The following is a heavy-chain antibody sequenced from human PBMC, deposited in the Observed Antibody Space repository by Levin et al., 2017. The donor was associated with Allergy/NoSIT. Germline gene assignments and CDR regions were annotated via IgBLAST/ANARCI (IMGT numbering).Heavy chain of an antibody. CDR1: GGSISSGAYY. D-gene: IGHD3-10*01. CDR3: ARGWGVGDLVRHFDY. J-gene: IGHJ4*02. CDR2: IYSNGNT. Sequence: SETLSLTCTVSGGSISSGAYYWNWIRQHPGKGLEWIGYIYSNGNTYYNPSLKSRVAILVDTSKNQFSLKLSSVTAADTAVYYCARGWGVGDLVRHFDYWGQGTLVIVSS. V-gene: IGHV4-31*03.